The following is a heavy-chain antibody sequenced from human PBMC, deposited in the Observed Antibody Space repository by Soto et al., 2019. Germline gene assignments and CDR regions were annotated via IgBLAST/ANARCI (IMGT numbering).Heavy chain of an antibody. CDR1: GGSVNGYY. J-gene: IGHJ5*02. CDR3: ATRITVFGLLIPPFDP. V-gene: IGHV4-34*01. Sequence: PSETLSLTCAVYGGSVNGYYWNWIRQPPGKGLEWIGEINHTGGTHYNTSLKSRVTMSVDTSKNQFSLRLSSVTAADTAIYSCATRITVFGLLIPPFDPWGQGAQVTVSS. D-gene: IGHD3-3*01. CDR2: INHTGGT.